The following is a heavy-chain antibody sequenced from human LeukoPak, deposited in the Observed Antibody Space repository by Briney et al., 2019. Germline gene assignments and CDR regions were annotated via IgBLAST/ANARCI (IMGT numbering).Heavy chain of an antibody. V-gene: IGHV1-2*02. J-gene: IGHJ6*02. CDR2: INPNSGGT. D-gene: IGHD6-6*01. Sequence: ASVKVSCKASGYTFTGYYMHWVRQAPGQGLEWMGWINPNSGGTNYAQKFQGRVTMTRDTSISTAYMELSRLRSDDTAVYYCASSSVDHRHKYHYYGMDVWGQGTTVTVSS. CDR3: ASSSVDHRHKYHYYGMDV. CDR1: GYTFTGYY.